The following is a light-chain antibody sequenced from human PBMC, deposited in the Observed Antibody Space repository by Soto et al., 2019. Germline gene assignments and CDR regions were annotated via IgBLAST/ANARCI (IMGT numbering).Light chain of an antibody. CDR2: DAS. CDR3: QLRSNWWT. CDR1: QSVSSY. V-gene: IGKV3-11*01. J-gene: IGKJ1*01. Sequence: EIVLTQSPATPSLSPGARSTLSCRASQSVSSYLAWYQQKPGQAPRLLFYDASNRATGIPARFSGSGSGTDFTLTISSLKPEDFAVYYCQLRSNWWTFGQGTKVEIK.